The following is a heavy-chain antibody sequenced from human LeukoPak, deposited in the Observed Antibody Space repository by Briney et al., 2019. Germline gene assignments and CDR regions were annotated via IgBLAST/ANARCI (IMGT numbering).Heavy chain of an antibody. CDR2: IKQDGSEK. CDR3: ARDRQIAY. CDR1: GINLCNYL. Sequence: GSLRLFCSASGINLCNYLLTWVRQGPGEGLEWVANIKQDGSEKHYVDSVKGRFTISRDNAKNSLYLQMNSLRAEDTAVYYCARDRQIAYWGQGTLVTVSS. V-gene: IGHV3-7*01. J-gene: IGHJ4*02.